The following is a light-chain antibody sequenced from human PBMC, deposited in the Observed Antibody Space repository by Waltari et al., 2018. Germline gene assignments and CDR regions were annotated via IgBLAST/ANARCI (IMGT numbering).Light chain of an antibody. CDR2: KAS. J-gene: IGKJ1*01. Sequence: DIQMTQSPSTLSASVGDRVTITCLASQNINYWLAWYQQKPGKAPKLLIYKASNLESGAPSRFSGSGSGTEFTLTISSLQPDDFATYYCQQYNNYSGTFGQGTKVDIK. CDR3: QQYNNYSGT. CDR1: QNINYW. V-gene: IGKV1-5*03.